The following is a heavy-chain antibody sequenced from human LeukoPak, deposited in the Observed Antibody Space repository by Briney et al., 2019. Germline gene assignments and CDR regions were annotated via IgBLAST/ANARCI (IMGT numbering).Heavy chain of an antibody. CDR1: GDSISTSNSY. V-gene: IGHV4-39*07. Sequence: SETLSLTCTVSGDSISTSNSYWGWIRQPPGKGLEWIGSIYYSGNTYYNASLKSRVTISVDTSKNQFSLKLSSVTAADTAAYYCARVSLRVYYYGSGSRQYYFDYWGQGTLVTVSS. J-gene: IGHJ4*02. CDR3: ARVSLRVYYYGSGSRQYYFDY. CDR2: IYYSGNT. D-gene: IGHD3-10*01.